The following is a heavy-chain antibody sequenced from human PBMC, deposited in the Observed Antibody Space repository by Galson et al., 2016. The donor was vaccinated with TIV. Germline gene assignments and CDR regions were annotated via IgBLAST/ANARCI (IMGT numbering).Heavy chain of an antibody. CDR2: MYYSGRT. CDR1: GDSVSSGFYY. CDR3: STQRYSTVARFDH. J-gene: IGHJ4*02. Sequence: ETLSLTCTVSGDSVSSGFYYWGWIRQPPGKGLEWIGSMYYSGRTYYNPSPKSRVTMSVDTPKIQFSLKLSSVTPADTPVFYCSTQRYSTVARFDHWGQGSLLTVSS. V-gene: IGHV4-39*01. D-gene: IGHD4-23*01.